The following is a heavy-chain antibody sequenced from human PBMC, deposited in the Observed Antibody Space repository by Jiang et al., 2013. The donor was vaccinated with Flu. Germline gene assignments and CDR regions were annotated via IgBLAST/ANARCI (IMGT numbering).Heavy chain of an antibody. J-gene: IGHJ5*02. CDR2: IFYSGST. CDR1: GGSISSSNYY. V-gene: IGHV4-39*01. D-gene: IGHD6-25*01. CDR3: AGRITAVFKYNWFDP. Sequence: KPSETLSLTCTVSGGSISSSNYYWGWIRQPPGKGLEWIGSIFYSGSTYYNPSLESRVTISVDTSKNQFSLKLNSVTAADSAVYYCAGRITAVFKYNWFDPWGQGTLVTVSS.